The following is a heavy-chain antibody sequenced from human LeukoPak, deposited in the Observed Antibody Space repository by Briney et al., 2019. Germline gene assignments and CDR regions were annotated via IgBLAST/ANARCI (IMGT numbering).Heavy chain of an antibody. D-gene: IGHD6-19*01. V-gene: IGHV3-30*18. CDR2: ISYDGSNK. J-gene: IGHJ4*02. CDR3: AKVISGWCEKDY. Sequence: GGSLRLSCAASGFTFSSYGMHWVRQAPGKGLEGVAVISYDGSNKYYADSVKGRFTISRDNSKNTLYLQMNSLRAEDTAVYYCAKVISGWCEKDYWGQGTLVTVSS. CDR1: GFTFSSYG.